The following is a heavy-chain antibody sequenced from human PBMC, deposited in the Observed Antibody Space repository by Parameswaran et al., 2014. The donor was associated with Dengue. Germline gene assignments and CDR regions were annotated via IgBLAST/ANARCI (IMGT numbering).Heavy chain of an antibody. J-gene: IGHJ6*02. V-gene: IGHV1-69*04. CDR2: IIPILGIA. CDR3: AREMSSGDIVATTDYYYYGMDV. D-gene: IGHD5-12*01. Sequence: WVRQAPGQGLEWMGRIIPILGIANYAQKFQGRVTITADKSTSTAYMELSSLRSEDTAVYYCAREMSSGDIVATTDYYYYGMDVWGQGTTVTVSS.